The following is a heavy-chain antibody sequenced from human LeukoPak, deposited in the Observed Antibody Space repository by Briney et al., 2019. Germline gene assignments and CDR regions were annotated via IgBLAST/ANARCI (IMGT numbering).Heavy chain of an antibody. J-gene: IGHJ3*02. CDR1: GFTLSSYW. V-gene: IGHV3-7*05. CDR2: IKQDGSEK. D-gene: IGHD4-23*01. Sequence: GGSLRLSCATSGFTLSSYWMSWVRQAPGKGLEWVANIKQDGSEKYYVDSVKGRFTISRDNAKKSLYLQMNSLRAEDTAVYYCARDLGGSLGPDAFDIWGQGTMVTVSS. CDR3: ARDLGGSLGPDAFDI.